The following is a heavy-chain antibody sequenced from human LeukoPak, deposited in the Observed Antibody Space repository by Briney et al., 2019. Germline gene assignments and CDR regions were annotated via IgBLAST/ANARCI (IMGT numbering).Heavy chain of an antibody. D-gene: IGHD3-3*01. CDR2: IYYSGST. V-gene: IGHV4-30-4*01. CDR3: AKETWSDYYRGIDY. Sequence: PPQTLSLTCTVSGGSISSGDYYWSWIRQPPGKGLEWIGYIYYSGSTYYNPSLKSRVTISVDTSKNQFSLKLSSVTAADTAVYYCAKETWSDYYRGIDYWGQGAVVTVSS. J-gene: IGHJ4*02. CDR1: GGSISSGDYY.